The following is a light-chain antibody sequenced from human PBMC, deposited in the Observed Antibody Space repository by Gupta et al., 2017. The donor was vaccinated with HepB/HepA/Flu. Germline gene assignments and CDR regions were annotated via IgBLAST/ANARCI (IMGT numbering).Light chain of an antibody. CDR3: FRAHGDGYVT. J-gene: IGLJ3*02. V-gene: IGLV7-46*01. CDR2: DTS. CDR1: TGTVTSGHY. Sequence: QAVVTQEPSLTVSPGGTVTLTCGSSTGTVTSGHYPYWFQQKPGQAPRTLIYDTSNKHSWTPARFSGSLLGGKAVLILSGAQPEDEADYYCFRAHGDGYVTFGGGTKLTV.